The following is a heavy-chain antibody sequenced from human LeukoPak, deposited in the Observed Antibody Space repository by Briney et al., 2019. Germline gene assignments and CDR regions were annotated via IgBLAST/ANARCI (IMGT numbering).Heavy chain of an antibody. Sequence: RWASVKVSCKAYGYTFTSYDINWVRQATGQGLEWMGWMDPNSGNTGYAQKFQGRVTMTRNTSISTAYMELSRLRSDDTAVYYCAREGGGSDYWGQGTLVTVSS. CDR3: AREGGGSDY. D-gene: IGHD3-16*01. CDR2: MDPNSGNT. CDR1: GYTFTSYD. V-gene: IGHV1-8*01. J-gene: IGHJ4*02.